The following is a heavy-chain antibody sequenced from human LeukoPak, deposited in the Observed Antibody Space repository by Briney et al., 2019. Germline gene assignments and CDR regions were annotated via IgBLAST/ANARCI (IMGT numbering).Heavy chain of an antibody. J-gene: IGHJ4*02. CDR3: VREVGYSSGWYSGFHFDY. Sequence: GASLKVSCKAPGYTFTGYYMYWVRQAPGQGLEWMGWINPNSGGTNYAQKFQGRVTTTRDTPLSAPHTERSRRRAQATAEYYSVREVGYSSGWYSGFHFDYWGQGTLGTVSS. CDR2: INPNSGGT. V-gene: IGHV1-2*02. CDR1: GYTFTGYY. D-gene: IGHD6-19*01.